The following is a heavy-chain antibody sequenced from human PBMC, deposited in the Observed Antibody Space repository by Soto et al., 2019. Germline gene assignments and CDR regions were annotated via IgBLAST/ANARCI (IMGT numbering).Heavy chain of an antibody. V-gene: IGHV3-33*01. CDR1: GFTFSSYG. J-gene: IGHJ4*02. CDR3: ARGPGIAVAGPDDFDY. D-gene: IGHD6-19*01. CDR2: IWYDGSNK. Sequence: QVQLVESGGGVVQPGRSLRLSCAASGFTFSSYGMHWVRQAPGKGLEWVAVIWYDGSNKYYADSVKGRFTISRDNSKNTRYLQMNSLRAEDTAVYYCARGPGIAVAGPDDFDYWGQGTLVTVSS.